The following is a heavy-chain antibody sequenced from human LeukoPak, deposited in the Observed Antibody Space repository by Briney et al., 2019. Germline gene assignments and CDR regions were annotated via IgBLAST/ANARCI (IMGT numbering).Heavy chain of an antibody. CDR1: GGSFSGYY. CDR3: ASSLKGRYSYGHY. D-gene: IGHD5-18*01. CDR2: INHSGST. V-gene: IGHV4-34*01. J-gene: IGHJ4*02. Sequence: KSSETLSLTCAVYGGSFSGYYWSWIRQPPGKGLEWIGEINHSGSTNYNPSLKSRVTISVDTSKNQFSLKLSSVTAADTAVYYCASSLKGRYSYGHYWGQGTLVTVSS.